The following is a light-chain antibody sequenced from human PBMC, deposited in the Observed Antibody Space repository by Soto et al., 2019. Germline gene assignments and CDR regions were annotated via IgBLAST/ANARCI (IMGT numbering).Light chain of an antibody. J-gene: IGKJ1*01. CDR3: QQYNSYPWT. V-gene: IGKV1-5*01. CDR2: DAS. Sequence: DIQMTQSPSTLSASVGDRVFITCRAGQSISSWLAWYQQKPGKAPKLLIYDASSLQNGVPSRFRGAESGTEFTLTISSLQPDDFAVYYCQQYNSYPWTFGQGTKVDI. CDR1: QSISSW.